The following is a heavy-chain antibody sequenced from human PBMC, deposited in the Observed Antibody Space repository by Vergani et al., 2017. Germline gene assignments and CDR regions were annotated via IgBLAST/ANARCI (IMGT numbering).Heavy chain of an antibody. D-gene: IGHD2-2*01. CDR1: GGTFSKYG. CDR2: IIPIFDTT. J-gene: IGHJ4*02. V-gene: IGHV1-69*01. Sequence: QVQLVQSGTEMKKPGSSVKVSCKASGGTFSKYGFNWVRQAPGQGLEWMGAIIPIFDTTRYAQKFQGRVTITADESTTTVYMELTSLKPEDTGLYYCARGCSSTSCYVEFWGQGTLVTVSS. CDR3: ARGCSSTSCYVEF.